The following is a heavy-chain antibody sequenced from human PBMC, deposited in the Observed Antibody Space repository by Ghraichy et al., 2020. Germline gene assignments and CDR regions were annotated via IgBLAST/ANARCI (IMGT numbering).Heavy chain of an antibody. CDR2: IKSKIDDETT. CDR1: GFTFSIAC. Sequence: LSLTCAASGFTFSIACMSWVRQAPGKGLEWVGRIKSKIDDETTDYAAAVKGRFTISRDDSKNTLYLQMSSLKTEDTAVYYCTTDHWGATGDYWGQGTLVTVSS. CDR3: TTDHWGATGDY. J-gene: IGHJ4*02. D-gene: IGHD1-26*01. V-gene: IGHV3-15*01.